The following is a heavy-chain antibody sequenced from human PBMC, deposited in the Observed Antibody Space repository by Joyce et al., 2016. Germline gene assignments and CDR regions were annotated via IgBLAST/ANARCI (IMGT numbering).Heavy chain of an antibody. J-gene: IGHJ3*02. CDR2: ISSSSSNI. CDR3: ATYSYSNAFEI. CDR1: GFTFSSYS. Sequence: EVQLVESGGGLVQPGGSLRLSCAASGFTFSSYSLNWVRQAPGKGLECVSYISSSSSNIYHADSVKGRFTISRDNAENSLYLQMNSLRAEDTAVYYCATYSYSNAFEIWGQGTMVTVSS. D-gene: IGHD1-26*01. V-gene: IGHV3-48*01.